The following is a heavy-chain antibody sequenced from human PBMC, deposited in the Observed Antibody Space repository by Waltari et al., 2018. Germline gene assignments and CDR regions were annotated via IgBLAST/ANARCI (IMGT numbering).Heavy chain of an antibody. CDR3: SRRLDA. J-gene: IGHJ6*02. V-gene: IGHV3-7*01. Sequence: EVQLVESGGGLVQPGGSLRLSGAASGFTFSSPWMDWVRQAPGRGLEWVANIKEDGSEKYYVDSVKGRFIISRDNAKNSLYLQMTSLRVEDTAVYYCSRRLDAWGQGTTVTVSS. CDR2: IKEDGSEK. CDR1: GFTFSSPW.